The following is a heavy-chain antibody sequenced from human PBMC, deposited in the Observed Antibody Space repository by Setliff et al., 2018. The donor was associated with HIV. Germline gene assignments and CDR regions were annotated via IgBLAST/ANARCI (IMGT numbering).Heavy chain of an antibody. CDR1: GGSISSYY. V-gene: IGHV4-4*08. D-gene: IGHD2-8*01. CDR3: ARDQRYCTNALCPEALDV. J-gene: IGHJ6*04. Sequence: SETLSLTCTVSGGSISSYYRSWIRQPPGKGLEWIGYIYTSGSTNYNPSLKSRVTISVDTSKNQFSLKLSSVTAADTAVCYCARDQRYCTNALCPEALDVWGKGTTVTVSS. CDR2: IYTSGST.